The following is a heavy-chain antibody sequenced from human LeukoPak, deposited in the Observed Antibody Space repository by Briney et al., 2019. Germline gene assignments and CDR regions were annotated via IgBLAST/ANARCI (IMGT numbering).Heavy chain of an antibody. CDR3: AREDDYYGSGVIGTLDY. V-gene: IGHV1-2*02. D-gene: IGHD3-10*01. J-gene: IGHJ4*02. Sequence: GASVKVSCKASEYTFTGYSMHWVRQAPGQGLEWMGWINPNSGGTNYAQKFQGRVTMTRGTSTSTAYMDLSRLSRLGADDTAVYYCAREDDYYGSGVIGTLDYWGQGTLVTVSS. CDR1: EYTFTGYS. CDR2: INPNSGGT.